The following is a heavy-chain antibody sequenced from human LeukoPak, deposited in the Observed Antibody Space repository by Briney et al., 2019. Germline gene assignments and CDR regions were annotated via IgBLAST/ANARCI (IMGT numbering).Heavy chain of an antibody. CDR2: FSVYNDDT. J-gene: IGHJ6*04. CDR3: ARGFGDLDYYYGMDV. CDR1: GYMFRNYG. Sequence: ASVKVSCKASGYMFRNYGIVWVRQAPGQGPEWMGWFSVYNDDTYYAQTFQGRVTMTTDTLTTTAYMELTSLRSDDTAVYYCARGFGDLDYYYGMDVWGTGTTVTVFS. V-gene: IGHV1-18*01. D-gene: IGHD3-10*01.